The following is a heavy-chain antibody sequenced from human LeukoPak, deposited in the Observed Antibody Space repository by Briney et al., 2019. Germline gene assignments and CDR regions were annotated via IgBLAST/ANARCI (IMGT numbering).Heavy chain of an antibody. V-gene: IGHV3-48*03. CDR2: ISDSSSFI. CDR1: GFTFSNYE. J-gene: IGHJ4*02. CDR3: ARGLKECSYGSCSRALSAY. D-gene: IGHD2-15*01. Sequence: GGSLGLSCAASGFTFSNYEMTWVRQTQGKGLEWISYISDSSSFIYYADSVKGRFTISRDNAKSSLYLQMNSLRVEDTAVYYCARGLKECSYGSCSRALSAYWGQGTLVTVSS.